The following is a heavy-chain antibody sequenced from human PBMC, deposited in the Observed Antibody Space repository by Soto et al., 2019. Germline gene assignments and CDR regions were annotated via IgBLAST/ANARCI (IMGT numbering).Heavy chain of an antibody. V-gene: IGHV1-3*01. CDR3: GREKSGIGYYVDWFDP. D-gene: IGHD3-10*02. CDR2: INAGNGNT. J-gene: IGHJ5*02. CDR1: GYTFNSHA. Sequence: DSVKVSCKASGYTFNSHAIHWVRQAPGQRPEWLGWINAGNGNTYYSEKFEGRVTFTRDTAATTVNMELTSLTSEDTAIYYCGREKSGIGYYVDWFDPWGKGTLVTVS.